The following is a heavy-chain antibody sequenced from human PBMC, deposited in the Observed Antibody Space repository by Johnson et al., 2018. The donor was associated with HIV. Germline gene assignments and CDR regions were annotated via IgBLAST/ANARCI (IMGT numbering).Heavy chain of an antibody. V-gene: IGHV3-30*02. Sequence: QVQLVESGGGLIQPGGSLRLSCAASGFTVSSNYMSWVRQAPGKGLEWVAFIRYDGSNKYYADSVKGRFTISRDNSKNYLYLQMNSLRTEDTALYYCARGVSSGYYSNAFDVWGQGTMATVSS. CDR1: GFTVSSNY. J-gene: IGHJ3*01. CDR2: IRYDGSNK. D-gene: IGHD3-22*01. CDR3: ARGVSSGYYSNAFDV.